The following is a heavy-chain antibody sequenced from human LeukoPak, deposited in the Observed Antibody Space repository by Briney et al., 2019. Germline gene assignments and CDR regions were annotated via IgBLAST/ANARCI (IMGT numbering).Heavy chain of an antibody. CDR3: ARAHVLLWFGESD. V-gene: IGHV4-39*07. Sequence: SETLSLTCIVSGGSISRSSYYWAWIRQPPGKGLEWIANIFYSGSTYYNPSLKSRVTISVDTSKNQFSLKLSSVTAADTAVYYCARAHVLLWFGESDWGQGTLVTVSS. CDR2: IFYSGST. J-gene: IGHJ4*02. D-gene: IGHD3-10*01. CDR1: GGSISRSSYY.